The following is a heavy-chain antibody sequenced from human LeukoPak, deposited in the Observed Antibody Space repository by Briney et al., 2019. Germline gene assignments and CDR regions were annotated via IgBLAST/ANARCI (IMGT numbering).Heavy chain of an antibody. CDR2: IYTSGST. J-gene: IGHJ4*02. CDR1: GGSISSYY. Sequence: SETLSLTCTVSGGSISSYYWSWIRQPAGKGLEWIGRIYTSGSTNYNPSLKSRVTMSVDTSKNQFSLKLSSVTAADTAVYYCARAGYYYGSGSYNDYWGQGTLVTVSS. CDR3: ARAGYYYGSGSYNDY. V-gene: IGHV4-4*07. D-gene: IGHD3-10*01.